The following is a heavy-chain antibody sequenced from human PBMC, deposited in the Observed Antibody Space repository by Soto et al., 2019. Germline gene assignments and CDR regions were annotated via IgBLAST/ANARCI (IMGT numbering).Heavy chain of an antibody. Sequence: PGGSLRLACTASGFTFSSYAMHWVRQAPGKGLEWVAVISYDGSNKYYADSVKGRFTISRDNSKNTLYLQMNSLRAEDTAVYYCARVSGYDFWSGYYNPGCYGMDVWGQGTTVTVSS. CDR1: GFTFSSYA. CDR3: ARVSGYDFWSGYYNPGCYGMDV. CDR2: ISYDGSNK. J-gene: IGHJ6*02. D-gene: IGHD3-3*01. V-gene: IGHV3-30-3*01.